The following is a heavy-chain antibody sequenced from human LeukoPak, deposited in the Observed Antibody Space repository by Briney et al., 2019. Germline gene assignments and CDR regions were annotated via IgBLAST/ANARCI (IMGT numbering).Heavy chain of an antibody. Sequence: GGSLRLSCAASGFTFSSYTMNWVRQAPGKWLEWVSSISSTSGYIYYADSVKGRFTISRDNAKNSLYLQMNSLRAEDTAVYYCARVGGGVTDYWGQGTLVTVSS. J-gene: IGHJ4*02. CDR1: GFTFSSYT. CDR3: ARVGGGVTDY. CDR2: ISSTSGYI. D-gene: IGHD2-8*01. V-gene: IGHV3-21*01.